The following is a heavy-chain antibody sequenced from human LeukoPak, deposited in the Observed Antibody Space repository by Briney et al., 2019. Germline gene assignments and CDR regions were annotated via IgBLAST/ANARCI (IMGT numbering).Heavy chain of an antibody. D-gene: IGHD6-6*01. J-gene: IGHJ6*03. CDR2: IYTSGST. V-gene: IGHV4-61*02. Sequence: SETLSLTCTVSGGSISSGSYYWSWIRQPAGKGLEWIGRIYTSGSTNYNPSLKSRVTISVDTSKNQFSLKLSSVTAADTAVYYCASSLLYSSSPGYYYYMDVWGKGTTVTVSS. CDR1: GGSISSGSYY. CDR3: ASSLLYSSSPGYYYYMDV.